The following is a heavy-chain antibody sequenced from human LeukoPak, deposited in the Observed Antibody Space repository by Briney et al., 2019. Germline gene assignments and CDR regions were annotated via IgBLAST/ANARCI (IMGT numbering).Heavy chain of an antibody. CDR1: GFTFSSYG. D-gene: IGHD4-17*01. V-gene: IGHV3-33*01. CDR3: ARDTVTEAINNWFDP. Sequence: GGSLRLSCAASGFTFSSYGMHWVRQAPGKGLEWVAVIWYDGSNKYYADSVKGRFTISRDNSKNTLYLQMNSLRAEDTAVYYCARDTVTEAINNWFDPWGQGTLVTVSS. J-gene: IGHJ5*02. CDR2: IWYDGSNK.